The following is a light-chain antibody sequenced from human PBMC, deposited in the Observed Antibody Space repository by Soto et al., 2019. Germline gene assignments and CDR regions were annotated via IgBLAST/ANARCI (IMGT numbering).Light chain of an antibody. CDR1: SYNLGGYT. CDR3: STWDDSRNSWV. Sequence: QSVLTQPPSVSGTPGLSVTISCSGGSYNLGGYTVNSYQQLPVTAAKLLMINDDQRPSGVPNRFSGARTGTSASLAISGVQSDDEADYFCSTWDDSRNSWVFGGGTKVTVL. J-gene: IGLJ3*02. CDR2: NDD. V-gene: IGLV1-44*01.